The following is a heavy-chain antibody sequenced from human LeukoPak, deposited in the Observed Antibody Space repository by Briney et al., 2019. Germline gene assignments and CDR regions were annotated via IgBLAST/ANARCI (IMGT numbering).Heavy chain of an antibody. Sequence: SETLSLTCTVSGGSIGSSSYYWGWIRQPPGKGLEWIGSIYYSGSTYYNPSLKSRVTISVDTSKNQFSLKLSSVTAADTAVYYCARGGTSGYYYYYYMDVWGKGTTVTVSS. J-gene: IGHJ6*03. CDR2: IYYSGST. CDR1: GGSIGSSSYY. CDR3: ARGGTSGYYYYYYMDV. V-gene: IGHV4-39*01. D-gene: IGHD2-2*01.